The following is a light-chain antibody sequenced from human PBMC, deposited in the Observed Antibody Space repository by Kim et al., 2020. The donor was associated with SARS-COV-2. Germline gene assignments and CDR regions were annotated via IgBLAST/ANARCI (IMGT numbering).Light chain of an antibody. CDR1: QGINNF. V-gene: IGKV1-16*02. CDR3: QQYKSYPIT. J-gene: IGKJ5*01. CDR2: DAS. Sequence: DIQMTQSPSSLSASVGGRVTITCRASQGINNFLAWFQQKPGKAPKSLIYDASSLQSGVPSQFSGSGSGTDFTLTINSLQPEDFATYYCQQYKSYPITFGQGTRLEIK.